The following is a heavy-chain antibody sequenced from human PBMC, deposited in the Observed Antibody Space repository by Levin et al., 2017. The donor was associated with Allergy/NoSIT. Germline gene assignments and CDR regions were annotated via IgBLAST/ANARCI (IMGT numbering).Heavy chain of an antibody. CDR2: ISYDGSNK. CDR3: AKLPYSSSPTRQEAFDI. J-gene: IGHJ3*02. D-gene: IGHD6-13*01. V-gene: IGHV3-30*18. Sequence: GGSLRLSCAASGFTFSSYGMHWVHQAPGKGLEWVAVISYDGSNKYYADSVKGRFTISRDNSKNTLYLQMNSLRAEDTAVYYCAKLPYSSSPTRQEAFDIWGQGTMVTVSS. CDR1: GFTFSSYG.